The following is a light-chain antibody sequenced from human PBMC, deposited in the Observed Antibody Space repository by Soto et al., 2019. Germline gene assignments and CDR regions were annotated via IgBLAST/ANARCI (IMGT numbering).Light chain of an antibody. Sequence: EIVLTQSPGTLSFAPGERATLSCRASQSVSSSYLAWYQQKPGQAPRLLIYGASSRATGIPDRFSGSGSGTDFTLTISRLEPEAFAVYYCQQYGSSPPITVGQGTPLDIX. CDR3: QQYGSSPPIT. CDR2: GAS. V-gene: IGKV3-20*01. J-gene: IGKJ5*01. CDR1: QSVSSSY.